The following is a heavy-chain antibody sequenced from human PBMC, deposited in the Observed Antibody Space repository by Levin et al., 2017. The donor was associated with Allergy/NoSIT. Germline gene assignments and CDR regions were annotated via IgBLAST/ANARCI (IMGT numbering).Heavy chain of an antibody. CDR1: GYTFSNFG. Sequence: GESLKISCKTSGYTFSNFGITWVRQASGQGPEWVGWIGGHNGYSKYAQKFQGRVTLTTDPSTSTAYMELKSLRSDDTGIYYCARNGTGGPDHDHQTLDVWGQGTTVIVSS. CDR3: ARNGTGGPDHDHQTLDV. J-gene: IGHJ6*01. D-gene: IGHD1-1*01. V-gene: IGHV1-18*01. CDR2: IGGHNGYS.